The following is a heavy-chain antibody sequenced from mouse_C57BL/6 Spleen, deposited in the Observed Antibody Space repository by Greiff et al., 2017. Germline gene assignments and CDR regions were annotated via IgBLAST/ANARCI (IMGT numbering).Heavy chain of an antibody. D-gene: IGHD1-1*01. CDR1: GYTFTSYW. Sequence: QVQLQQPGTELVKPGASVKLSCKACGYTFTSYWMHWVKQRPGQGLEWIGNINPSNGGTNYNEKFKSKATLTVDKSSSTAYMQLSSLTSEDSAVYYCARWDYYAPYAMDYWGQGTSVTVSS. CDR2: INPSNGGT. J-gene: IGHJ4*01. CDR3: ARWDYYAPYAMDY. V-gene: IGHV1-53*01.